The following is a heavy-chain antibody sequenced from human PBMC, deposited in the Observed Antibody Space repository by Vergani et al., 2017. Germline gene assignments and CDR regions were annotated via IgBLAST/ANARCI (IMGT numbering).Heavy chain of an antibody. J-gene: IGHJ3*02. D-gene: IGHD3-22*01. CDR3: ARIEVTMIVVDADDAFDI. V-gene: IGHV3-7*01. CDR1: GFTFSSYS. Sequence: EVQLVESGGGLVKPGGSLRLSCAASGFTFSSYSMSWVRQAPGKGLEWVANIKQDGSEKYYVDSVKGRFTISRDNAKNSLYLQMNSLRAEDTAVYYCARIEVTMIVVDADDAFDIWGQGTMVTVSS. CDR2: IKQDGSEK.